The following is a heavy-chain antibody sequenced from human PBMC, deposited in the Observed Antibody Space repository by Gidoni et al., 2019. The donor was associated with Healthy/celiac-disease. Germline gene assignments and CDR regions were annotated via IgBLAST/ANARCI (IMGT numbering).Heavy chain of an antibody. J-gene: IGHJ4*02. D-gene: IGHD2-2*03. V-gene: IGHV3-30-3*01. CDR3: AMDIVVVPAARGSGY. CDR2: ISYDGSNK. Sequence: QVQLVESGGGVVQPGRSLSLSCAASGFPFSSYAMHWVRQAPGKGLEWVAVISYDGSNKYYADSVKGRFTISRDNSKNTLYLQMNSLRAEDTAVYYCAMDIVVVPAARGSGYWGQGTLVTVSS. CDR1: GFPFSSYA.